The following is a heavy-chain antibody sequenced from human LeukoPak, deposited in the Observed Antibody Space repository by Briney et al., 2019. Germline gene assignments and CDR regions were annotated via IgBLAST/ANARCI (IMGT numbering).Heavy chain of an antibody. CDR2: IYPRDGST. J-gene: IGHJ4*02. V-gene: IGHV1-46*01. CDR1: GYTFTSNY. CDR3: ARDQEGFDY. Sequence: ASVRVSCKASGYTFTSNYIHWVRQAPGQGLEWMGMIYPRDGSTSYAQKFQGRVTVTRDTSTGTVHMELSGLRSEDTAVYYCARDQEGFDYWGQGTLVTVSS.